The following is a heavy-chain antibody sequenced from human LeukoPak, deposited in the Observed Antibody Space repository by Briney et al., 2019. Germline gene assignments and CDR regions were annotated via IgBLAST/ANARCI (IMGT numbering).Heavy chain of an antibody. D-gene: IGHD4-17*01. V-gene: IGHV1-18*04. CDR2: ISAYNGNT. CDR3: ARSESTASAY. Sequence: ASVKVSCKASGYTFTGYYMHWVRQAPGQGLEWMGWISAYNGNTNYAQKLRGRVTMTTDTSTRTAYMELRSLRSDDTAVYYCARSESTASAYWGQGTLVTVSS. CDR1: GYTFTGYY. J-gene: IGHJ4*02.